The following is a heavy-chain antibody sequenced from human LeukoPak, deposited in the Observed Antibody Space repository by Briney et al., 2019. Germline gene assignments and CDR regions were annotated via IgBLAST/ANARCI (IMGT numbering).Heavy chain of an antibody. Sequence: SETLSLTCAVYGGSFSGYYWSWIRQPPGKGLEWIGEINHSGSTNYNPSLKSRVTISLDTSKNQFSLKLNSVTAADTAVYYCARGRIIAARPVDYWGQGTLVTVSS. D-gene: IGHD6-6*01. CDR1: GGSFSGYY. CDR3: ARGRIIAARPVDY. CDR2: INHSGST. V-gene: IGHV4-34*01. J-gene: IGHJ4*02.